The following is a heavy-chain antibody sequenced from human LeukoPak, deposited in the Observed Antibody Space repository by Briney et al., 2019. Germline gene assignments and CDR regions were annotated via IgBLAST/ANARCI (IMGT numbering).Heavy chain of an antibody. CDR1: GDSVSSSTYY. V-gene: IGHV4-39*01. CDR3: ARHSRSGYGGYENALDL. J-gene: IGHJ3*01. D-gene: IGHD5-12*01. CDR2: ICYSVST. Sequence: SETLSLTCTVSGDSVSSSTYYWDWIRQPPGKGLECIGNICYSVSTYYNPSLRSRVTMSVDTSKNQFSLRLSSVTAADTAIYYCARHSRSGYGGYENALDLWGQGTMVSVSS.